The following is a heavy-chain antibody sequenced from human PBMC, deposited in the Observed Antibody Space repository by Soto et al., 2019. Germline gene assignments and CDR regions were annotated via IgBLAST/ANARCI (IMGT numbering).Heavy chain of an antibody. V-gene: IGHV4-39*01. J-gene: IGHJ4*02. Sequence: LSLTCTVSGGSISSSSYYWGWIRQPPGKGLEWIGSIYYSGSTYYNPSLKSRVTISVDTSKNQFSLKLSSVTAADTAVYYCARQGSTPKEYYFDYWGQGTLVTVSS. CDR3: ARQGSTPKEYYFDY. CDR1: GGSISSSSYY. CDR2: IYYSGST.